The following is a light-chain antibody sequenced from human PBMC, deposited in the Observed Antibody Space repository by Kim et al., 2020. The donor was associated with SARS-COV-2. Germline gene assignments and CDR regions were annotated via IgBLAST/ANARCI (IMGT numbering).Light chain of an antibody. V-gene: IGKV1-9*01. CDR1: LGISSY. J-gene: IGKJ4*01. CDR2: AAS. CDR3: QQLKSYPFT. Sequence: DIQLTPSPSFLSASVGDRVTITCRASLGISSYLAWYQQKPGKAPKLLIYAASTLQSGVPSRFSGSGSGTEFTLTISSLQPEDFATYYCQQLKSYPFTFGGETKVDIK.